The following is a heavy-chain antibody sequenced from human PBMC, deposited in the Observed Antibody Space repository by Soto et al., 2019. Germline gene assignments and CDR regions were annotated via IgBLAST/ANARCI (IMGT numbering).Heavy chain of an antibody. CDR3: ARGRYGDY. D-gene: IGHD1-1*01. CDR2: ISAHNGNT. Sequence: QVHLVQSGAEVKKPGASVKVSCKASGYTFTSYGITWVRQAPGQGLEWMGWISAHNGNTDYAQKLQGRVIVPRDTSTSTAYMELRSLISDDPAVYYCARGRYGDYWGQGALVTVSS. CDR1: GYTFTSYG. J-gene: IGHJ4*02. V-gene: IGHV1-18*01.